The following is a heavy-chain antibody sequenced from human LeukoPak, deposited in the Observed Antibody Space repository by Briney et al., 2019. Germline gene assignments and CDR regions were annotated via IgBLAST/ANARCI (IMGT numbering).Heavy chain of an antibody. D-gene: IGHD3-10*01. V-gene: IGHV4-59*01. CDR1: GGSISSYY. Sequence: PSETLSLTCTVSGGSISSYYWSWIRQPPGKGLEWIGYIYYSGSTNYNPSLKSRVTISVDTSKNQFSLKLSSVTAADTAVYYCASESPHGSGMDYWGQGTLVTVSS. J-gene: IGHJ4*02. CDR3: ASESPHGSGMDY. CDR2: IYYSGST.